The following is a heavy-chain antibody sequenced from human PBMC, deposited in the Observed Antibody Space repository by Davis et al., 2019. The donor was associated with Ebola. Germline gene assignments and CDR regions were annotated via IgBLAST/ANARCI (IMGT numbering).Heavy chain of an antibody. CDR1: GGTFSSDT. V-gene: IGHV1-69*08. J-gene: IGHJ6*04. Sequence: ASVKVSCKAPGGTFSSDTINWVRQAPGLGLEWMGRIIPVFGRTDYAPNFQGTITADKATGTAYMELSSLTSEDTAVYYCARDLIVVVVAGLNYYYYGMDVWGKGTTVTVSS. D-gene: IGHD2-15*01. CDR3: ARDLIVVVVAGLNYYYYGMDV. CDR2: IIPVFGRT.